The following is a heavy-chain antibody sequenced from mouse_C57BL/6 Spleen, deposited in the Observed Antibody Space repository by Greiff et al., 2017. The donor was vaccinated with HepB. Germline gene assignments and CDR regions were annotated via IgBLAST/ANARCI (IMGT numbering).Heavy chain of an antibody. CDR3: ARSITTDYFDY. D-gene: IGHD1-1*01. Sequence: VQLQQPGAELVKPGASVKLSCKASGYTFTSYWMHWVKQRPGRGLEWIGRIAPNSGGTKYNEKFKSKATLTVDKPSSTAYMQLSSLTSEDSAVYYCARSITTDYFDYWGQGTTLTVSS. CDR1: GYTFTSYW. V-gene: IGHV1-72*01. CDR2: IAPNSGGT. J-gene: IGHJ2*01.